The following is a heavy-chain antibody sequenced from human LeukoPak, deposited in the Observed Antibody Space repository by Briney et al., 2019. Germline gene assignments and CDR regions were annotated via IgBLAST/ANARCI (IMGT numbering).Heavy chain of an antibody. CDR2: ISGSGGST. V-gene: IGHV3-23*01. J-gene: IGHJ4*02. D-gene: IGHD1-26*01. Sequence: PGGSLRLSCAASGFTFSSYAMSWVRQAPGKGREWVSAISGSGGSTYYADSVKGRFTISRDNSKNTLYLQMNSLRAEDTAVYYCAKGFASGWEPFDYWGQGTLVTVSS. CDR3: AKGFASGWEPFDY. CDR1: GFTFSSYA.